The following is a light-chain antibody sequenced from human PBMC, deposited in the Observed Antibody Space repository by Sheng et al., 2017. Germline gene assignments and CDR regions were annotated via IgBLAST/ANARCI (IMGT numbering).Light chain of an antibody. V-gene: IGKV3-20*01. Sequence: EIVLTQSPGTLSLSPGETATLSCRTSESVVSSSLTWYQQKPGQAPRLLIYGGSIRATGVPDRFSGRGSGTDFTLTISRLEPEDFAVYYCQHYGSSRTWTFGQGTKVEIK. CDR1: ESVVSSS. J-gene: IGKJ1*01. CDR3: QHYGSSRTWT. CDR2: GGS.